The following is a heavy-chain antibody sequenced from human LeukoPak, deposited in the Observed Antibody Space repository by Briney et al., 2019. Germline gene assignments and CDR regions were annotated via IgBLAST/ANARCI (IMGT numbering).Heavy chain of an antibody. D-gene: IGHD5-12*01. Sequence: ASVKVSCKASGYTFTAYYIHLVRQAPGQGLEWMGIINPSGGSTGYAQKFQGRLTMTRDTSTSTVYMELSSLRSEDTAVYFCARAAIGYSAYPEPFDYWGQGTLVTVSS. V-gene: IGHV1-46*01. CDR1: GYTFTAYY. CDR3: ARAAIGYSAYPEPFDY. J-gene: IGHJ4*02. CDR2: INPSGGST.